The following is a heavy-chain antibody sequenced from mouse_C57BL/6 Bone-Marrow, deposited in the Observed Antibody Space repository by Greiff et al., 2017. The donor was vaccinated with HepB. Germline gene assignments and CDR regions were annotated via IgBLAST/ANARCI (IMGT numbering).Heavy chain of an antibody. CDR1: GFNIKDDY. Sequence: VQLQQSGAELVRPGASVKLSCTASGFNIKDDYMHWVKQRPEQGLEWIGWIDPENGDTEYASKFQGKATITADTSSNTAYLRLSSPTSEDTAVYYCTTFYRGYYAMDYWGQGTSVTVSS. CDR2: IDPENGDT. V-gene: IGHV14-4*01. CDR3: TTFYRGYYAMDY. J-gene: IGHJ4*01. D-gene: IGHD2-14*01.